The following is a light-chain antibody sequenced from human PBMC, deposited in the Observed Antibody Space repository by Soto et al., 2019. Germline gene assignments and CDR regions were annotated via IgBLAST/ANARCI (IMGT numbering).Light chain of an antibody. Sequence: DIGMTQTPSSPSASVGDRVTITYRASQSISNYVNWYQQKPGKAPKLLIYDASSLESGVPSRISGSGSGTDFTLTISSLQPEDFATYYCQQSYSTLLTFGGGSMVDIK. CDR3: QQSYSTLLT. V-gene: IGKV1-39*01. CDR2: DAS. CDR1: QSISNY. J-gene: IGKJ4*01.